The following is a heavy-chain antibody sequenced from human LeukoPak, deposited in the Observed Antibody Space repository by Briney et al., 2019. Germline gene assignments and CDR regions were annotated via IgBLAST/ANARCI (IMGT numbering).Heavy chain of an antibody. CDR1: GDSISGFY. CDR3: ARRLPSYGDYVDYYFYMDV. CDR2: ISTSGST. D-gene: IGHD4-17*01. J-gene: IGHJ6*03. V-gene: IGHV4-4*07. Sequence: SETLSLTCTVSGDSISGFYWSWIRQPAWKGLQLIGRISTSGSTNYNPSLKSRVTMSVDRSTNEFSLTVRSVTAADTALYYCARRLPSYGDYVDYYFYMDVWGKGTTVTVSS.